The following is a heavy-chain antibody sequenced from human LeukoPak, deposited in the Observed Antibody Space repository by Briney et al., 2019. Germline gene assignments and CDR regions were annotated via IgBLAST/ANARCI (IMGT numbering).Heavy chain of an antibody. Sequence: GGSLRLSCAASGFTFDDYCLSWFRQAPGKGLEWGSDINWNGGSTGYADSVKGRFTISRDNAKNYLYLQMNSLRAEDTALYHCARPNYSEFAYWAQGTLVTVSS. J-gene: IGHJ4*02. CDR2: INWNGGST. V-gene: IGHV3-20*01. CDR3: ARPNYSEFAY. CDR1: GFTFDDYC. D-gene: IGHD3-22*01.